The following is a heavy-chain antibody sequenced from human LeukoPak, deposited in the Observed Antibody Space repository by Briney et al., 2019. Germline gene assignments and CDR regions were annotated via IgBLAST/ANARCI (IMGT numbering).Heavy chain of an antibody. J-gene: IGHJ4*02. Sequence: GGSPRLSCAASGFIFSNYAMSWVRQAPGKGLEWVSGISGSGGSTYYADSVKGRFTISRDSSKNTLSLQVNSLRAEDTAVYYCAKQSYSNSWNNFDYWGQGTLVTVSS. V-gene: IGHV3-23*01. CDR1: GFIFSNYA. CDR3: AKQSYSNSWNNFDY. D-gene: IGHD6-13*01. CDR2: ISGSGGST.